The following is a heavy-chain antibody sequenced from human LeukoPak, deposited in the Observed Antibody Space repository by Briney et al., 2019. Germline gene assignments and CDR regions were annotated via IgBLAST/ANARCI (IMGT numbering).Heavy chain of an antibody. J-gene: IGHJ4*02. CDR2: MNPNSGNT. CDR3: AATTVVTPSFAFDY. Sequence: ASVKVSCKASGYTFTSYDINWVRQATGQGLEWMGWMNPNSGNTGYAQKFQGRVTMTRNTSISTAYMELSSLRSEDTAVYYCAATTVVTPSFAFDYWGQGTLVTVSS. CDR1: GYTFTSYD. V-gene: IGHV1-8*01. D-gene: IGHD4-23*01.